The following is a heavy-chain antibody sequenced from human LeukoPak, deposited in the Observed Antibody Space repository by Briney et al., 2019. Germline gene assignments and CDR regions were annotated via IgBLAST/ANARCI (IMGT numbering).Heavy chain of an antibody. V-gene: IGHV1-46*01. J-gene: IGHJ4*02. D-gene: IGHD3-10*01. CDR1: GYTFTSYY. CDR3: ARDGGGITMVRGVQSPPDY. CDR2: LNPSGGST. Sequence: ASVKVSCKASGYTFTSYYMHWVRQDPGQGLEWMGILNPSGGSTSYAQKFQGRVTMTRDTSTSTVYMELSSLRSEDTAVYYCARDGGGITMVRGVQSPPDYWGQGTLVTVSS.